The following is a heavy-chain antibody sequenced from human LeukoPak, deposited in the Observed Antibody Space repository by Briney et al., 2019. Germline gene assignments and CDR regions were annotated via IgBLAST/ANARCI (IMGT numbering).Heavy chain of an antibody. CDR2: ISSSSSTI. D-gene: IGHD1-26*01. CDR1: GFTFSSYE. Sequence: GGSLRLSCAASGFTFSSYEMNWVRQAPGKGLEWVSYISSSSSTIYYADSVKGRFTISRDNAKNSLYLQMNSLRAEDTAVYYCARDRDGSYFVDAFDIWGQGTMVTVSS. CDR3: ARDRDGSYFVDAFDI. V-gene: IGHV3-48*01. J-gene: IGHJ3*02.